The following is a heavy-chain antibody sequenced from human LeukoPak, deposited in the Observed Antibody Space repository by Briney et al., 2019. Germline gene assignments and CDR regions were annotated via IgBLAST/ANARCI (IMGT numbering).Heavy chain of an antibody. V-gene: IGHV1-46*01. CDR1: GYTFTGYY. CDR2: INPRGGST. Sequence: GASVKVSCKASGYTFTGYYMHWVRQAPGQGLEWMGTINPRGGSTNYAQKFQSRVSMTSDTSTSTLYMELSSLRSEDTAVYYCARESGWGISVAGTRYFDYWGQGTPVTVSS. CDR3: ARESGWGISVAGTRYFDY. D-gene: IGHD6-19*01. J-gene: IGHJ4*02.